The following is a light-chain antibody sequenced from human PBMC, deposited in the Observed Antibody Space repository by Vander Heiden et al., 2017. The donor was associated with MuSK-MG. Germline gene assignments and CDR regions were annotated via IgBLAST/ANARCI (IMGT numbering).Light chain of an antibody. Sequence: PGQRVTIACSGSTSNVGRNSVYWYQQIPATAPNLLMFKNNRRPSGIPDRFSGSKSGTSAALATSGLWSEEEADYYCAASDDSRNGWLFGGGTKLTVL. CDR1: TSNVGRNS. V-gene: IGLV1-47*03. J-gene: IGLJ3*02. CDR2: KNN. CDR3: AASDDSRNGWL.